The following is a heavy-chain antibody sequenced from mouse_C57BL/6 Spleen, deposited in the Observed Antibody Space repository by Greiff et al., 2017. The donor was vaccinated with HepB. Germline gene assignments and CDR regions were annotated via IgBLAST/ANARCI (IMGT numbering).Heavy chain of an antibody. CDR2: ISSGGDYI. J-gene: IGHJ4*01. D-gene: IGHD1-1*01. Sequence: EVQLVESGEGLVKPGGSLKLSCAASGFTFSSYAMSWVRQTPEKRLEWVAYISSGGDYIYYADTVKGRFTISRDNARNTLYLQMSSLKSEDTAMYDCTRERCYGSSLYYAMDYWGQGTSVTVSS. V-gene: IGHV5-9-1*02. CDR3: TRERCYGSSLYYAMDY. CDR1: GFTFSSYA.